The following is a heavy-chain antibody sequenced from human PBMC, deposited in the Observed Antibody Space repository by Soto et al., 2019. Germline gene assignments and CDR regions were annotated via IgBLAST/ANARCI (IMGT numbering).Heavy chain of an antibody. CDR3: AKDQNYYDNRPTDY. D-gene: IGHD3-22*01. V-gene: IGHV3-23*01. CDR2: ISGSGGDT. J-gene: IGHJ4*02. Sequence: PGGSLRLSCAVSGFTFSNYAMSWVRQAQGKGLEWVSAISGSGGDTNYADSVKGRFTISRDNSKNTLYLQMNSLRAEDTAVYYCAKDQNYYDNRPTDYWGQGTPVTVSS. CDR1: GFTFSNYA.